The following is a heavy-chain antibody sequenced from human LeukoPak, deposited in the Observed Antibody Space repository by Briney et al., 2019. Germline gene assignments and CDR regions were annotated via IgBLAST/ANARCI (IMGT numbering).Heavy chain of an antibody. V-gene: IGHV3-11*04. J-gene: IGHJ4*02. CDR1: GFTFSDYF. Sequence: GGSLRLSCVASGFTFSDYFMSWIRQAPGKGLEWLSFINSAGDNIYYADSVKGRFTISRDNAKKTLYLEMNNLRMEDTAIYYCATSRVFDYWGQGTLVTVSS. CDR3: ATSRVFDY. CDR2: INSAGDNI.